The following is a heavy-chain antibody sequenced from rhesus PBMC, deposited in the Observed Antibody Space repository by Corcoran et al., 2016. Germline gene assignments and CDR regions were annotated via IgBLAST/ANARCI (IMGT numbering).Heavy chain of an antibody. V-gene: IGHV4-169*01. J-gene: IGHJ4*01. CDR3: ARRYSGSYSFDY. CDR1: GGSISSSY. Sequence: QLQLQESGPGLVKPSETLSVTCAVSGGSISSSYWSWTRQAPGKGLEWIGYIYGSGSSTNYNPSLKSRVTLSVDTSKNQLSLKLSSVTTADTAVYYCARRYSGSYSFDYWGQGVLVTVSS. D-gene: IGHD1-44*02. CDR2: IYGSGSST.